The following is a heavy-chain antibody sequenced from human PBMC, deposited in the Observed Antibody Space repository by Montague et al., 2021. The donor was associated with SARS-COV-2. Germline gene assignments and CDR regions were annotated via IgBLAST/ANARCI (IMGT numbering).Heavy chain of an antibody. J-gene: IGHJ6*02. V-gene: IGHV5-51*01. CDR3: AKYGPSGDYFKFGMDV. CDR1: GYSFSTFW. Sequence: QSGAEVKKPGESLKISCKGSGYSFSTFWIGWVRQMSGKGLEWMGMIYPGDSKTRYTASFRGQVTISADRSTSTAYLQWDSLEASDTAIYYCAKYGPSGDYFKFGMDVWGPGTTVTVSS. CDR2: IYPGDSKT. D-gene: IGHD1-26*01.